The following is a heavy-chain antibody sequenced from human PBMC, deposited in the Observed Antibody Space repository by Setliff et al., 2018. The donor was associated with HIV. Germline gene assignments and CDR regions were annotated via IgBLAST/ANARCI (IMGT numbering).Heavy chain of an antibody. J-gene: IGHJ6*04. D-gene: IGHD4-17*01. CDR3: ARDRSRHYGAGGRLDV. CDR1: GSSISYFY. CDR2: ISDSGST. V-gene: IGHV4-59*12. Sequence: SETLSLTCTVSGSSISYFYWNWIRQSPGKGLEWIGYISDSGSTNYNPSLKSRVTISLDTSNNQFSLKLSSVTAADTAVYYCARDRSRHYGAGGRLDVWGKGTTVTVSS.